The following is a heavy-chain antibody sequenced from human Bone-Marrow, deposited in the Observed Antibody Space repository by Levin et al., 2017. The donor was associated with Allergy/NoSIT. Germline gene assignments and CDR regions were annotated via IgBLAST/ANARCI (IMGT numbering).Heavy chain of an antibody. CDR1: GNIFTSFD. V-gene: IGHV1-8*01. J-gene: IGHJ5*02. Sequence: ASVKVSCKASGNIFTSFDINWVRQTPGQGLEWLGWMNPHSGNTAYAQKFQGRVTITADKSTRTAYMELSSLRSEDTAVYYCAFRVGATLGSWGQGTLVTVSS. D-gene: IGHD1-26*01. CDR2: MNPHSGNT. CDR3: AFRVGATLGS.